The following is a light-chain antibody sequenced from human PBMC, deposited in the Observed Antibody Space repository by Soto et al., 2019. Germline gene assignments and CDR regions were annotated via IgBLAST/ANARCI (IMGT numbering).Light chain of an antibody. CDR1: QTISVS. V-gene: IGKV1-5*01. CDR2: DAS. J-gene: IGKJ1*01. CDR3: QQYDKYST. Sequence: IQMTQSPSTLSASVGDTVTITCRASQTISVSLAWYRQKPGKAPNLLIYDASTLQEGVPSRFSGSGSGTEFTLTVTRLQPEDFATYFCQQYDKYSTFGHGTKVDVK.